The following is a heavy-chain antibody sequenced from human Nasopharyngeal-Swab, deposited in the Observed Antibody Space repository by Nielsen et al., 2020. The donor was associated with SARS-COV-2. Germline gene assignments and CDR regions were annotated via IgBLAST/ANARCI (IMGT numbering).Heavy chain of an antibody. J-gene: IGHJ6*02. CDR1: GGSFSGYY. CDR2: INHSGST. CDR3: ARGSPRGGGSYSWAKYYYYGMDV. Sequence: SETLSLTCAVYGGSFSGYYWKWIRQPPGNVLEWIGEINHSGSTNYNPSLKSRVTISVDTSKNQFSLTLSSVTAADTAVYYCARGSPRGGGSYSWAKYYYYGMDVWGQGTTVTVSS. D-gene: IGHD1-26*01. V-gene: IGHV4-34*01.